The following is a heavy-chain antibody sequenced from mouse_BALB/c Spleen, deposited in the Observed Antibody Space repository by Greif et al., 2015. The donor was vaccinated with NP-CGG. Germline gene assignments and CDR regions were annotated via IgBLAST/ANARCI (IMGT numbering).Heavy chain of an antibody. J-gene: IGHJ4*01. CDR3: ARLYPYYGSSFYAMDY. Sequence: EVQGVESGGDLVKPGGSLKLSCAASGFTFSSYGMSWVRQTPDKRLEWVATISSGGSYTYYPDSVKGRFTISRDNAKNTLYLQMSSLKSEDTAMYYCARLYPYYGSSFYAMDYWGQGTSVTVSS. CDR2: ISSGGSYT. V-gene: IGHV5-6*01. CDR1: GFTFSSYG. D-gene: IGHD1-1*01.